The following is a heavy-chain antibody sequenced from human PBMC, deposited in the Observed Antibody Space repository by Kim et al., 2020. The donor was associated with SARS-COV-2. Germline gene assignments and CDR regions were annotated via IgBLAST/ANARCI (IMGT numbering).Heavy chain of an antibody. CDR2: IYTSGST. Sequence: SETLSLTCTVSGGSISSGSYYWSWIRQPAGKGLEWIGRIYTSGSTNYNPSLKSRVTISVDTSKNQFSLKLSSVTAADTAVYYCARQAGGSYFYYYYGMDVWGQGTTVTVSS. CDR1: GGSISSGSYY. CDR3: ARQAGGSYFYYYYGMDV. J-gene: IGHJ6*02. V-gene: IGHV4-61*02. D-gene: IGHD1-26*01.